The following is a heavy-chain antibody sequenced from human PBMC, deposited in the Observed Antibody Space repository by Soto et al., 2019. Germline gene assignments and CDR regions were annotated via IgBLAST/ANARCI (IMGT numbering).Heavy chain of an antibody. Sequence: SQTLSLTCAISGDSVSSNSAAWNWIRQSPSRGLEWLGRTYYRSKWYNDYAVSVKSRITINPDTSKNQFSLQLNSVTPEDTAVYYCARDHTSSWELLKDYYYGMDVWGQGTTVTVSS. D-gene: IGHD1-26*01. CDR3: ARDHTSSWELLKDYYYGMDV. CDR2: TYYRSKWYN. V-gene: IGHV6-1*01. J-gene: IGHJ6*02. CDR1: GDSVSSNSAA.